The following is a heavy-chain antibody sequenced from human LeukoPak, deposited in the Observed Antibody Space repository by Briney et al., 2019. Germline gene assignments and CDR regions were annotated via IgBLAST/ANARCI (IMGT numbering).Heavy chain of an antibody. J-gene: IGHJ6*03. CDR3: AREGGATYYYYYMDV. V-gene: IGHV4-4*07. CDR2: IYTSGST. Sequence: SETLSLTCTVPGGSISSYYWSWIRQPAGKGLEWIGRIYTSGSTNYNPSLKSRVTMSVDTSKNQFSLKLSSVTAADTAVYYCAREGGATYYYYYMDVWGKGTTVTVSS. D-gene: IGHD1-26*01. CDR1: GGSISSYY.